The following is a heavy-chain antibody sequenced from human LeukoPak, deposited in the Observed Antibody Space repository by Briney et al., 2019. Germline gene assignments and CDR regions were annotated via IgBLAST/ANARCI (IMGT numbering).Heavy chain of an antibody. D-gene: IGHD4-17*01. J-gene: IGHJ4*02. CDR2: INHSGST. V-gene: IGHV4-34*01. CDR1: GGSFSGYY. CDR3: ASPRLRSDY. Sequence: PSETLSLTCAVYGGSFSGYYWSWIRQPPGKGLEWIGEINHSGSTNNNPSLKSRVTISVDTSKNQFSLKLSSVTAADTAVYYCASPRLRSDYWGQGTLVTVSS.